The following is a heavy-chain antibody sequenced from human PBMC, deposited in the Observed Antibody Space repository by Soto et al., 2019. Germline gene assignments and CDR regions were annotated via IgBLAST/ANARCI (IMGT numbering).Heavy chain of an antibody. Sequence: GGSLRLSCAASGFIFTNYAMNWVRQAPGKGLEWVSVIGGRGNSAYYADSVQGRFTISRDNSKNTLSLQMSSLTGDDTAIYYCVGEGRGSFDFWGRGTMVTVSS. CDR2: IGGRGNSA. J-gene: IGHJ3*01. D-gene: IGHD5-12*01. V-gene: IGHV3-23*01. CDR1: GFIFTNYA. CDR3: VGEGRGSFDF.